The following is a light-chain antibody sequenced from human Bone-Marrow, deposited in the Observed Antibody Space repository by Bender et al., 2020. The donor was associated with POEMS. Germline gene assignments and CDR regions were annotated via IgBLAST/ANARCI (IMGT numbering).Light chain of an antibody. CDR3: QSFDSSLSGSEV. Sequence: QSVLTQPPSASGTPGQRVTISCSGSSSNIGTNPVNWYQQLPGTAPKLLIYINNQRPSGVPDRFSGSKSGTSASLAISGLQSEDEADYYCQSFDSSLSGSEVFGGGTKVTVL. CDR1: SSNIGTNP. CDR2: INN. J-gene: IGLJ3*02. V-gene: IGLV1-44*01.